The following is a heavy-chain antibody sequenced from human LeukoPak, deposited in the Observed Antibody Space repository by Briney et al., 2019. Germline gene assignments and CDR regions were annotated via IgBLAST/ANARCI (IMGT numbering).Heavy chain of an antibody. J-gene: IGHJ4*02. D-gene: IGHD5-18*01. Sequence: GGSLRLSCAASGFTFSTYNMHWVRQAPGKGLEWVALMLSDESNKYHADSVKGRFTISRDNSKNALFLEMNSLRDEDTAVYYCAKDSGYSYGHGLDYWGQGTLVTVSS. CDR3: AKDSGYSYGHGLDY. CDR2: MLSDESNK. V-gene: IGHV3-30*02. CDR1: GFTFSTYN.